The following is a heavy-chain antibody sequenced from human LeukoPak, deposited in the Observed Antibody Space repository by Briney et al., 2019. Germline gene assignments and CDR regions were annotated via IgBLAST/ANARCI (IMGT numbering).Heavy chain of an antibody. V-gene: IGHV4-39*01. CDR2: IYYSGST. D-gene: IGHD3-22*01. CDR1: GGSISSSSYY. CDR3: ARIDYDSSGYLYYFDY. Sequence: SETLSLTCTVSGGSISSSSYYWGWIRQPPGKGLEWIGSIYYSGSTYYNPSLKSRVTISVDTSKNQFSLKLSSVTAADTAVYYCARIDYDSSGYLYYFDYWGQGTLVTVSS. J-gene: IGHJ4*02.